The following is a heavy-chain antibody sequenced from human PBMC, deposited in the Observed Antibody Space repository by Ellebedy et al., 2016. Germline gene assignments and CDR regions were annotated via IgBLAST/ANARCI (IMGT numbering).Heavy chain of an antibody. CDR2: VYHSGPT. CDR1: GYSINSGHY. V-gene: IGHV4-38-2*01. J-gene: IGHJ5*01. D-gene: IGHD1-1*01. CDR3: ARAPYGKPFDF. Sequence: SETLSLTCRVSGYSINSGHYWGWIRQSPGKGLEWIGNVYHSGPTYVNPSLKSRVTIFVDTSKNEFSLKVTSMAAADTAVYFCARAPYGKPFDFWGQGALVSVSS.